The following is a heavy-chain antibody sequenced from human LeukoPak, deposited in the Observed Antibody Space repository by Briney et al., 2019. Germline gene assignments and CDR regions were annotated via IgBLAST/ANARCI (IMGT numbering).Heavy chain of an antibody. D-gene: IGHD5-24*01. Sequence: ASVKVSCKASGYTFTGYYMHWVRQAPGQGLEWMGWISAYNGGTNYAQKFQGRVTMTTDISTNTAYMELRSLRSDDTAVYYCARGLQETLAWLKALSAFDIWGQETMVTVSS. CDR1: GYTFTGYY. CDR3: ARGLQETLAWLKALSAFDI. V-gene: IGHV1-18*04. J-gene: IGHJ3*02. CDR2: ISAYNGGT.